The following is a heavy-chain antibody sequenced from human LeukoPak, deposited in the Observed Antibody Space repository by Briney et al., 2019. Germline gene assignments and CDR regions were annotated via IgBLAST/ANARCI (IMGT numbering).Heavy chain of an antibody. CDR1: GFTFSSYA. D-gene: IGHD2-2*01. CDR3: ARDSGMIVVVPAAMRN. J-gene: IGHJ4*02. CDR2: ISYDGSNK. Sequence: GGSLRLSCAASGFTFSSYAMHWVRQAPGKGLEWVAVISYDGSNKYYADSVKGRLTISRDNSKNTLYLQMNSLRAEDAAVYYCARDSGMIVVVPAAMRNWGQGTLVTVSS. V-gene: IGHV3-30-3*01.